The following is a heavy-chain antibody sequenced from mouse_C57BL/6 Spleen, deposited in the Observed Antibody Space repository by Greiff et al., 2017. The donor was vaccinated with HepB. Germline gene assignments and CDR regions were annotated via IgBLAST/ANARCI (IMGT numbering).Heavy chain of an antibody. D-gene: IGHD2-4*01. V-gene: IGHV1-26*01. CDR3: ARWGDYDDFDY. CDR1: GYTFTDYY. J-gene: IGHJ2*01. Sequence: EVQLQQSGPELVKPGASVKISCKASGYTFTDYYMNWVKQSHGKSLEWIGDINPNNGGTSYNQKFKGKATLTVDKSSSTAYMELRSLTSEDSAVYYCARWGDYDDFDYWGQGTTLTVSS. CDR2: INPNNGGT.